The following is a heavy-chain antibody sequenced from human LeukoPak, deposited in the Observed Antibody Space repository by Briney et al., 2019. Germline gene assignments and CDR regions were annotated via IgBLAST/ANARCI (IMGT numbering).Heavy chain of an antibody. V-gene: IGHV3-20*04. J-gene: IGHJ2*01. D-gene: IGHD5-12*01. CDR1: GFTFDDYG. CDR2: INWNGGST. CDR3: AKQVVATTGWDWYFDL. Sequence: GGSLRLSCAASGFTFDDYGTSWVRQAPGKGLEWVSGINWNGGSTGYADSVKGRFTISRDNAKNSLYLQMNSLKAEDTAVYYCAKQVVATTGWDWYFDLWGRGTLVTVSS.